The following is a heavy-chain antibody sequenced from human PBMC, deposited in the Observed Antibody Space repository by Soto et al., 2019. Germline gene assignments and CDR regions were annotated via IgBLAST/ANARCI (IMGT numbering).Heavy chain of an antibody. V-gene: IGHV4-59*01. Sequence: QVQLQESGPGLVKPSETLSLTCTVLGGSISRYYWCWIRQPPGKGLDWIGYINYSGCTNYNPSLKRRVTQTVDTSKNLFSLKLSSVTAADTAVYYCARGRQYRRRLDALDTWGPGTIVTVSS. J-gene: IGHJ3*02. D-gene: IGHD6-6*01. CDR1: GGSISRYY. CDR3: ARGRQYRRRLDALDT. CDR2: INYSGCT.